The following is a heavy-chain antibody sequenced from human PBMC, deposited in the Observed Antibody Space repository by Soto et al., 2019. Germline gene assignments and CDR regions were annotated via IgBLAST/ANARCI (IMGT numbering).Heavy chain of an antibody. V-gene: IGHV1-8*01. D-gene: IGHD4-17*01. Sequence: QVQLVQSGAEVKKPGASVKVSCRTSGYTLTTYNISWVRQATGQGLEWMGWMNPNSGHTGYAQSFQGRVTMTRNTSLSTAYMELSSLRSEDTAVYFCARSPTGHDYGDHFDYWGQGTLVTVSS. CDR2: MNPNSGHT. J-gene: IGHJ4*02. CDR3: ARSPTGHDYGDHFDY. CDR1: GYTLTTYN.